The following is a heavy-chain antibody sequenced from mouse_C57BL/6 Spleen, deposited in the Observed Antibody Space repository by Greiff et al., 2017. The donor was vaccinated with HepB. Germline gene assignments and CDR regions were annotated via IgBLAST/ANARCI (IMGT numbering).Heavy chain of an antibody. CDR3: ARDYYGSSFYFDY. Sequence: QVQLQQSGAELAKPGASVKLSCKASGYTFTSYWMHWVKQRPGQGLEWIGYINPSSGYTKYNQKFKDKATLTADKSSSTAYMQLSSLTYEDSAFYYCARDYYGSSFYFDYWGQGTTLTVSS. CDR1: GYTFTSYW. V-gene: IGHV1-7*01. CDR2: INPSSGYT. D-gene: IGHD1-1*01. J-gene: IGHJ2*01.